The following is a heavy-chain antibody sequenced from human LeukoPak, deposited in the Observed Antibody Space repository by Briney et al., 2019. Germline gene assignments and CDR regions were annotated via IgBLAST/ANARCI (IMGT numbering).Heavy chain of an antibody. CDR3: ARYCSSTSCHDAFDI. CDR1: GYTFTSYD. CDR2: MNPNSGNT. J-gene: IGHJ3*02. Sequence: GASVKVSRKASGYTFTSYDINWVRQATGQGLEWMGWMNPNSGNTGYAQKFQGRVTMTRNTSISTAYMELSSLRSEDTAVYYCARYCSSTSCHDAFDIWGQGTMVTVSS. D-gene: IGHD2-2*01. V-gene: IGHV1-8*01.